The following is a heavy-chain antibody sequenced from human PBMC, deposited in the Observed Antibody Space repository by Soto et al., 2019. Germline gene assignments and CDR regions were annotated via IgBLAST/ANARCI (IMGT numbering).Heavy chain of an antibody. V-gene: IGHV4-39*01. Sequence: QLQLQESGPGLVKPSETLSLACTVSGDSISSSRYSWGWIRQPPGKGLEWIGSAYYSGSTYYNPSLKSRVTMSVDTSKNQFSLKLSSVTAADTAVYYCATRQGGSYNWFDPWGQGTLVTVSS. CDR1: GDSISSSRYS. J-gene: IGHJ5*02. CDR2: AYYSGST. D-gene: IGHD2-15*01. CDR3: ATRQGGSYNWFDP.